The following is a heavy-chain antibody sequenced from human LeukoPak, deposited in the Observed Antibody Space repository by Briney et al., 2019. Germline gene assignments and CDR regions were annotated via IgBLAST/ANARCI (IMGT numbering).Heavy chain of an antibody. D-gene: IGHD3-22*01. CDR3: AKATYYYDSSGYYFDY. J-gene: IGHJ4*02. CDR1: GFTFSSYA. V-gene: IGHV3-23*01. Sequence: GGSLRLSCAASGFTFSSYAMSWVRQAPGKGLEWVSAISGSGGSTYYADSVKGRFTISRDNSKNTLYLQMNSLRAEDTAVYYCAKATYYYDSSGYYFDYWGQGTLVTVSS. CDR2: ISGSGGST.